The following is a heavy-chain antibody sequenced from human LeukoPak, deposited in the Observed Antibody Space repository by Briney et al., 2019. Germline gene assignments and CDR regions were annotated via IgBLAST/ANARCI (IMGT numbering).Heavy chain of an antibody. CDR3: ARYSATYYVAFDI. CDR1: GSTLSSYE. V-gene: IGHV3-48*03. J-gene: IGHJ3*02. D-gene: IGHD1-26*01. Sequence: GGSLRLSCAVSGSTLSSYEMNWVRQAPGKGLEWISYISSSGSTIYYADSVKGRFTISRDGAKNSLYLQMSSLRAEDTALYYCARYSATYYVAFDIWGQGTVVTVSS. CDR2: ISSSGSTI.